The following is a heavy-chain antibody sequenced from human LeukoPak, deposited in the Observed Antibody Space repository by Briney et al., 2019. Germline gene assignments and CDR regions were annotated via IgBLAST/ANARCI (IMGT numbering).Heavy chain of an antibody. CDR3: AREGGDPRWLDP. D-gene: IGHD6-25*01. J-gene: IGHJ5*02. CDR1: GGSISSYY. Sequence: SETLSLTCTVPGGSISSYYWTWIRQSAGKGLEWIGRINTSGSTNYNPSLRSRVTMSVNTSKNQFSLNLTSVTAADTAVYSCAREGGDPRWLDPWGQGTLVTVSS. V-gene: IGHV4-4*07. CDR2: INTSGST.